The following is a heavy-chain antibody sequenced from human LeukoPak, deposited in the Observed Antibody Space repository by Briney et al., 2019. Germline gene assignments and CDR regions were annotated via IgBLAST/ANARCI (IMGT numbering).Heavy chain of an antibody. V-gene: IGHV3-7*01. Sequence: GGSLRLSCAASGFSFSSYWMSWVRQAPVKGLEWVSNIKQDGSAKYYVDSVKGRFTISRDNAKNSLYLQMNSLRAEDTAVYYCARAPHYSNYGPYYYGMDVWGQGTTVTVSS. CDR1: GFSFSSYW. CDR2: IKQDGSAK. J-gene: IGHJ6*02. CDR3: ARAPHYSNYGPYYYGMDV. D-gene: IGHD4-11*01.